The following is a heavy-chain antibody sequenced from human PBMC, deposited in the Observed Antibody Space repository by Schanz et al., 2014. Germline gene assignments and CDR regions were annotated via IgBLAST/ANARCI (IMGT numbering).Heavy chain of an antibody. V-gene: IGHV3-11*04. CDR3: ARKMKLGVYGGKGHDSLDI. CDR2: ITYNGGTI. J-gene: IGHJ3*02. Sequence: QVHLLESGGGLVEPGGSLRLSCAASGFSFSDYYMSWIRQAPGKGLEWISYITYNGGTIYYADSVKGRFTISRDNAKNTLYLQMNTLRAEDTAVYYCARKMKLGVYGGKGHDSLDIWGQGTMVTVSS. CDR1: GFSFSDYY. D-gene: IGHD4-17*01.